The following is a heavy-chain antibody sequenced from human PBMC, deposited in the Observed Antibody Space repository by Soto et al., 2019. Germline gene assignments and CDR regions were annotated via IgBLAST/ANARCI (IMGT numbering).Heavy chain of an antibody. Sequence: GGSLRLSCAASGFTFSSYWMSWVRQAPGKGLEWVANIKQDGSEKYYAESVKGRFTIYRDNSKNTLFLQMNSLRPEDTAVYYCAKGSGEYYYYMDVWGKGTTVTVSS. CDR3: AKGSGEYYYYMDV. J-gene: IGHJ6*03. CDR1: GFTFSSYW. CDR2: IKQDGSEK. D-gene: IGHD3-10*01. V-gene: IGHV3-7*05.